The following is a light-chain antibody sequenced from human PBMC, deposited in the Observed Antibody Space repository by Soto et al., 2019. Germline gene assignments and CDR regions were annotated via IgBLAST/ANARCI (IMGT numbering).Light chain of an antibody. J-gene: IGKJ4*01. V-gene: IGKV1-9*01. Sequence: DIQLTQSPSFLSASLGDRVTITCRASQGIYSHLAWYQQKPGKAPKLLIYAASTLQSGVPSRFSGSRSGTDFTLTVSSLQPDDFATYYCQHHNSYPLTFGGGTKVEIK. CDR1: QGIYSH. CDR3: QHHNSYPLT. CDR2: AAS.